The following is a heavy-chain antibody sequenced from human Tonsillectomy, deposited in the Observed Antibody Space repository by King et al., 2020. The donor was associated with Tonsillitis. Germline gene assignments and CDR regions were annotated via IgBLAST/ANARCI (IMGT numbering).Heavy chain of an antibody. CDR2: INTNTGNP. CDR3: AREFKRDCSSTSCHFLY. D-gene: IGHD2-2*01. V-gene: IGHV7-4-1*02. Sequence: QLVQSGSELKKPGASVKVSCKASGYTFTSYAMNWVRQAPGQGLEWMGWINTNTGNPTYAQGFTGRFVFSLDTSVTTAYLQISSLKAEDTAAYYCAREFKRDCSSTSCHFLYWGQGTLVTVSS. CDR1: GYTFTSYA. J-gene: IGHJ4*02.